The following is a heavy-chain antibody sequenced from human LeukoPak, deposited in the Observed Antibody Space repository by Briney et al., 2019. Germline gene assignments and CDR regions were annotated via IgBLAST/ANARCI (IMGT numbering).Heavy chain of an antibody. CDR1: GFAFDDHG. CDR2: INWNSGSR. V-gene: IGHV3-20*04. CDR3: ARDGSSPVRRFDY. Sequence: GGSLRLSCATSGFAFDDHGLSWVRQAPGKGLEWVSGINWNSGSRRYAASVKGRFTISRDNAKNSLYLQMNSLRAEDTAVYYCARDGSSPVRRFDYWGQGTLVTVSS. J-gene: IGHJ4*02. D-gene: IGHD6-13*01.